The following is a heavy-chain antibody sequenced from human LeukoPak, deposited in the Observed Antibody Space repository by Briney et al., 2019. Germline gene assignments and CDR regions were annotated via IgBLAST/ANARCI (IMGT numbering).Heavy chain of an antibody. CDR2: IKQDGSET. V-gene: IGHV3-7*01. J-gene: IGHJ5*02. CDR1: GFTFSSYW. Sequence: GGSLRLSCAASGFTFSSYWMSWVRQAPGKGLEGVANIKQDGSETYYVDSVKGRFTISRDNAKNSLYLQMNSLRAEDTAVYYCARLVGATTRGWFDPWGQGTLVTVSS. CDR3: ARLVGATTRGWFDP. D-gene: IGHD1-26*01.